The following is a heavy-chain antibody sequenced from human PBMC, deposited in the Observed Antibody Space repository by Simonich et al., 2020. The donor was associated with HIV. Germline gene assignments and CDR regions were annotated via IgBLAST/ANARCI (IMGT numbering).Heavy chain of an antibody. Sequence: QVQLVQSGAEVKKPGSSVKVSCKASGGTVSSFAISWVGQAPGLGLGWVGGLIPIIGTANYAQMFQGRVTITADESTSTAYMELSSLRSEDTGIYYCARKGGGRGVYYFDYWGQGTLVTVSS. D-gene: IGHD3-10*01. CDR3: ARKGGGRGVYYFDY. CDR1: GGTVSSFA. CDR2: LIPIIGTA. V-gene: IGHV1-69*13. J-gene: IGHJ4*02.